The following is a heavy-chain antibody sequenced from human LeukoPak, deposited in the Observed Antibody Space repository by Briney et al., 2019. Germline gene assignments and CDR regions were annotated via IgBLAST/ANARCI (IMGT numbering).Heavy chain of an antibody. V-gene: IGHV1-2*02. D-gene: IGHD3-10*01. J-gene: IGHJ5*02. CDR3: ARSSENYGSGSYLNWFDP. CDR1: GYTFTGYY. Sequence: ASVKVSCKASGYTFTGYYMHWVRQAPGQGLEWMGWINPNSGGTNYAQKFQGRVTMTRDTSISTAYMELSRLRSDDTAVYYCARSSENYGSGSYLNWFDPWGQGTLVTVSS. CDR2: INPNSGGT.